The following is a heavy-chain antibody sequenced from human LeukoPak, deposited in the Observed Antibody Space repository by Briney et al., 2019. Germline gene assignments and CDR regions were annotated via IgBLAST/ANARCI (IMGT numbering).Heavy chain of an antibody. CDR3: AKDMEDVWGSYRYPYYYYYGMDV. V-gene: IGHV3-7*03. CDR1: GFTFSSYW. D-gene: IGHD3-16*02. CDR2: IKQDGSEK. Sequence: PGGSLRLSCAASGFTFSSYWMSWVRQAPGKGLEWVANIKQDGSEKYYADSVKGRFTISRDNSKNSLYLQVNSLRAEDTALYYCAKDMEDVWGSYRYPYYYYYGMDVWGQGTTVTVSS. J-gene: IGHJ6*02.